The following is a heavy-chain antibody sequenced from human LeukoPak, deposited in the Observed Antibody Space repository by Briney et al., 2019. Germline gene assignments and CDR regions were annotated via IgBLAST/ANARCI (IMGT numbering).Heavy chain of an antibody. D-gene: IGHD1-1*01. CDR1: GGSISSYY. Sequence: PSETLSLTCTVSGGSISSYYWSWIRQPPGKGLEWIGYIYYSGSTNYNPSLKSRVTISVDTSKNQFSLKLSSVTAADTAVYYCARQNWNDGWFDPWGQGTLVTVSS. J-gene: IGHJ5*02. CDR3: ARQNWNDGWFDP. V-gene: IGHV4-59*08. CDR2: IYYSGST.